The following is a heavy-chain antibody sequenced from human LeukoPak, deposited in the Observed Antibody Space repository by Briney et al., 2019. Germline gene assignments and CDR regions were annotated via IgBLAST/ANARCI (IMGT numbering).Heavy chain of an antibody. CDR2: INPNSGGT. CDR1: GYTFTGYY. Sequence: GAPVKVSCKASGYTFTGYYMHWVRQAPGQGLEWMGWINPNSGGTNYAQKFQGRVTMTRDTSISTAYMELSRLRSDDTAVYYCARDRLFSYYDYVWGSENWFDPWGQGTLVTVSS. J-gene: IGHJ5*02. D-gene: IGHD3-16*01. V-gene: IGHV1-2*02. CDR3: ARDRLFSYYDYVWGSENWFDP.